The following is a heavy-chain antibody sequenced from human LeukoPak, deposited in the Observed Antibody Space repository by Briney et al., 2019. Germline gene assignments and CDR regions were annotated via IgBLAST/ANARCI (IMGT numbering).Heavy chain of an antibody. V-gene: IGHV1-8*03. Sequence: GESLKISCKAPGYTFTSYDINWVRQATGQGLEWMGWMNPNSGNTGYAQKFQGRVTITRNTSISTAYMELSSLRSEDTAVYYCARRLRWGKGVDYWGQGTLVTVSS. J-gene: IGHJ4*02. CDR1: GYTFTSYD. CDR2: MNPNSGNT. CDR3: ARRLRWGKGVDY. D-gene: IGHD4-23*01.